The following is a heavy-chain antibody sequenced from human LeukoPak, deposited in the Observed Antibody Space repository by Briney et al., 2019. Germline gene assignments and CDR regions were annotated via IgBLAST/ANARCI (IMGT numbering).Heavy chain of an antibody. CDR1: GGSISSSSYY. Sequence: SETLSLTCTVSGGSISSSSYYWGWIRQPSGKGLEWIGSIYYSGSTYYNPSLKSRVTISVDTSKNQFSLKLSSVTAADAAVYYCARRYSYSSRPDYWGQGTLVTVSA. J-gene: IGHJ4*02. D-gene: IGHD3-22*01. CDR2: IYYSGST. V-gene: IGHV4-39*01. CDR3: ARRYSYSSRPDY.